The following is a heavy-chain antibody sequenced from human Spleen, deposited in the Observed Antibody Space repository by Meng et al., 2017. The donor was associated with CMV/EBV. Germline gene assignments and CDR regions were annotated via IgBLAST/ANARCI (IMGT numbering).Heavy chain of an antibody. D-gene: IGHD4-17*01. J-gene: IGHJ5*02. V-gene: IGHV4-34*01. CDR2: IKHSGST. Sequence: GGGFRGYCWSWIRQHPGEGLERIGEIKHSGSTNYNPCRKSRVTRSVDTSKNQGSRKRSSVTAADTAVYYGARVSLGYGDYSREFDPWGQGTLVTVSS. CDR3: ARVSLGYGDYSREFDP. CDR1: GGGFRGYC.